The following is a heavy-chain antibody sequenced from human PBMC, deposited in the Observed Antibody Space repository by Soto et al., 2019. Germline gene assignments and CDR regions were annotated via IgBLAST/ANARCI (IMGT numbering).Heavy chain of an antibody. Sequence: QVQFVQSGAEVKKPGASVRLSCKPSGYALPNYSIQWVRQAAGQGLQWLGWINPGTGYIEYSXXXXXXXXXXXXXXXXXXXXXXXXXTSEDTAVYFCTRDLNGGNPFDYWGQGTLVTVSS. CDR1: GYALPNYS. CDR3: TRDLNGGNPFDY. D-gene: IGHD2-8*01. V-gene: IGHV1-3*01. CDR2: INPGTGYI. J-gene: IGHJ4*02.